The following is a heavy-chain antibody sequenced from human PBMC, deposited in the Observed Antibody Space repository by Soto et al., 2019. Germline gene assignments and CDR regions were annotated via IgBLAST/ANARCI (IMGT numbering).Heavy chain of an antibody. V-gene: IGHV3-9*01. CDR3: ANSFGSGRYRFDS. CDR2: ITWNSGSL. D-gene: IGHD3-10*01. J-gene: IGHJ4*02. Sequence: EVQLVESGGGLVQPGRSLRLSCAASGFTFSNYAMHWVRQAPGKGLEWVSLITWNSGSLSYADSVKGRFTISRDNAKNSLYLDMNSLRPEDTALYYCANSFGSGRYRFDSWGQGTRVTVSS. CDR1: GFTFSNYA.